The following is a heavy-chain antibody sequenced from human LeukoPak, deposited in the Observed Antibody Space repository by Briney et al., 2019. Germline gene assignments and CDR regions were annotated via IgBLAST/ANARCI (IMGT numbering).Heavy chain of an antibody. CDR2: ADPDDGKT. Sequence: ASVKVSCKVSGYTLTELSMHWVRQAPGKGLEWMGGADPDDGKTIYAQKFQGRVTMTEDTSTDTAYMELSSLRSEDTAVYYCATDLYYYDSRGAFDIWGQGTMVTVSS. V-gene: IGHV1-24*01. CDR3: ATDLYYYDSRGAFDI. CDR1: GYTLTELS. J-gene: IGHJ3*02. D-gene: IGHD3-22*01.